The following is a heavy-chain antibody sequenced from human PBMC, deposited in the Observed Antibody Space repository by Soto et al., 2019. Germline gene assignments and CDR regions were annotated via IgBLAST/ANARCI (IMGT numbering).Heavy chain of an antibody. Sequence: GESLRLSCAASGCTFDDYAMHWVRQAPGKGLEWVSGISWNSGSIGYADSVKGRFTIPRDNAKNSLYLQMNSLRAEDTALYYCAKDGLYCSGGSCYSEDYYYMDVWGKGTTVTVSS. CDR2: ISWNSGSI. CDR3: AKDGLYCSGGSCYSEDYYYMDV. V-gene: IGHV3-9*01. J-gene: IGHJ6*03. D-gene: IGHD2-15*01. CDR1: GCTFDDYA.